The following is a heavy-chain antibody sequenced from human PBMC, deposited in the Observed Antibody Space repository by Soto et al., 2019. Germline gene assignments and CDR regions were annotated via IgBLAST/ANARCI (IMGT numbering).Heavy chain of an antibody. D-gene: IGHD5-12*01. CDR3: ARIQCREGYNIPPFDS. CDR2: IDWDDDK. J-gene: IGHJ4*02. CDR1: GFSLSTSGMC. Sequence: ESGPTLVNPTQTLTLTCTFSGFSLSTSGMCVSWIRQPPGKALEWLALIDWDDDKYYSTSLKTRLTISKDTSKNQVVLTMTNMEPGETAIFYCARIQCREGYNIPPFDSGGQGTLAPVSS. V-gene: IGHV2-70*01.